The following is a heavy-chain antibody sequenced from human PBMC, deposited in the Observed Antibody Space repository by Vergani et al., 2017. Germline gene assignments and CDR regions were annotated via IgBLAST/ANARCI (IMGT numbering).Heavy chain of an antibody. CDR2: ISGSGGST. D-gene: IGHD3-22*01. J-gene: IGHJ4*02. CDR1: GFTFSSYA. Sequence: EVQLLESGRGLVQPGGSLRLSCAASGFTFSSYAMSWVRQAPGKGLEWVSAISGSGGSTYYADSVKGRFTISRDNSKNTLYLQMNSLRAEDTAVYYCAKDHMQNMIVVVITGDYWGQGTLVTVSS. V-gene: IGHV3-23*01. CDR3: AKDHMQNMIVVVITGDY.